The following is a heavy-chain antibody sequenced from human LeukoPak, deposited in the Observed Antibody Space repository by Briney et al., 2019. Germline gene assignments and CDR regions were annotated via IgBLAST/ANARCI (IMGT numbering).Heavy chain of an antibody. V-gene: IGHV1-18*04. J-gene: IGHJ4*02. D-gene: IGHD2-2*01. CDR1: GYTLSNHA. Sequence: ASVKVSCKGSGYTLSNHAFSWVRQAPGQGLEWMGWISADNGNTNHAQKFQGRVSLTTDTSTSTAYMELRSLRSDDTAVYYCARDLIGCSATGCFFDYWGQGTLVTVSS. CDR2: ISADNGNT. CDR3: ARDLIGCSATGCFFDY.